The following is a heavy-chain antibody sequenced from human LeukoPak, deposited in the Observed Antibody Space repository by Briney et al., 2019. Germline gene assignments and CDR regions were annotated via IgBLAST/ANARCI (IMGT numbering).Heavy chain of an antibody. CDR3: ATNSGWRFDY. V-gene: IGHV4-4*02. Sequence: PSETLSLTCAVSGGSISSSYWWSWVRQPPGEGLEWIGEMYHSGSTNYNPSLKSRVTISLDNSKNQFSLKLNSVTAADTAVYYCATNSGWRFDYWGQGTLVTVSS. CDR2: MYHSGST. J-gene: IGHJ4*02. D-gene: IGHD6-19*01. CDR1: GGSISSSYW.